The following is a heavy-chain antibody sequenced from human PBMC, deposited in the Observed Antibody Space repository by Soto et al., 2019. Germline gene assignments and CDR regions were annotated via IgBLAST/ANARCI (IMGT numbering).Heavy chain of an antibody. V-gene: IGHV4-59*01. CDR1: GDSISSYY. J-gene: IGHJ4*02. CDR2: IYYSGRT. Sequence: LSLTCTVSGDSISSYYWTWIRQPPGKGLEYIGYIYYSGRTYYNPSLKSRVTISVDTSKNQFSLKLSSVTAADTAVYYCARGHLGITTTGTWYDFDYWGQGTLVTVSS. CDR3: ARGHLGITTTGTWYDFDY. D-gene: IGHD2-15*01.